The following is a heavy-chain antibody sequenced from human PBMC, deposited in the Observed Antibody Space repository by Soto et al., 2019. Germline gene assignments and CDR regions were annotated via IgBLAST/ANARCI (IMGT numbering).Heavy chain of an antibody. J-gene: IGHJ6*03. D-gene: IGHD3-9*01. CDR2: IYYSGST. Sequence: SETLSLTCTVSGGSISSGGYYWSWIRQHPGKGLEWIGYIYYSGSTYYNPSLKSRVTISVDTSKNQFSLKLSSVTAADTAVYYCARENYDILTGSPMGYYYYYMDVWGKGTTVTVSS. CDR3: ARENYDILTGSPMGYYYYYMDV. V-gene: IGHV4-31*03. CDR1: GGSISSGGYY.